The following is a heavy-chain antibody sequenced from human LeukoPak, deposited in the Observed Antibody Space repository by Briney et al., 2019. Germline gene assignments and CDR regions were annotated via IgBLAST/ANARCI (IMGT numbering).Heavy chain of an antibody. V-gene: IGHV4-59*11. D-gene: IGHD5-12*01. CDR2: IHHTGGT. J-gene: IGHJ4*02. CDR1: GGSISSHF. Sequence: SETLSLTCTVSGGSISSHFWSWIRQPPGKGLEWIGYIHHTGGTKYNPSLRSRVTMSADSSKNQFSLRLTSVTAADTAVYYCARLPRYGGYDHFDYWGQGILVIVSS. CDR3: ARLPRYGGYDHFDY.